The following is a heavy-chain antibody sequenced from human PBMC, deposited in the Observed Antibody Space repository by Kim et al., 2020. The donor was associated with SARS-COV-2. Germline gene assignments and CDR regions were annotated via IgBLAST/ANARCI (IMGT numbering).Heavy chain of an antibody. J-gene: IGHJ5*02. CDR3: ARLPRNLLWSELFVGWFDP. V-gene: IGHV4-4*02. D-gene: IGHD3-10*02. CDR1: GGSISSSNW. CDR2: IYHSGST. Sequence: SETLSLTCAVSGGSISSSNWWSWVRQPPGKGLEWIGEIYHSGSTNYNPSLKSRVTISVDKSKNQFSLKLSSVTAADTAVYYCARLPRNLLWSELFVGWFDPWGQGTLVTVSS.